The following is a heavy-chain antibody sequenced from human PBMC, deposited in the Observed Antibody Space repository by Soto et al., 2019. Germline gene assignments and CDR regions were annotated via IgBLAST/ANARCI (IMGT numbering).Heavy chain of an antibody. J-gene: IGHJ5*02. CDR1: GGNFGSDA. CDR2: NIHIFGTT. D-gene: IGHD3-22*01. CDR3: ARDRTDSGYYTNWLDP. Sequence: SVEVSCNACGGNFGSDAITCVRPAPGRGLEWVGRNIHIFGTTNYAQNLQGRVTISADKPTLTSYMELHSLTSDDTALYYCARDRTDSGYYTNWLDPWGQGTQVTVSS. V-gene: IGHV1-69*06.